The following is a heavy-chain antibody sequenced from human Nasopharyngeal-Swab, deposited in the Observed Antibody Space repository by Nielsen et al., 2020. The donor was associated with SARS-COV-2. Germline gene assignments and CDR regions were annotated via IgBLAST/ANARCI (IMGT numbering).Heavy chain of an antibody. V-gene: IGHV3-30-3*01. J-gene: IGHJ4*02. CDR3: ARDPKRYCGGDCYSPPDY. CDR2: ISYDGSNK. D-gene: IGHD2-21*02. CDR1: GFTFSSYA. Sequence: GESLKISCAASGFTFSSYAMHWVRQAPGKGLEWVAVISYDGSNKYYADSVKGRFTISRDNSKNTLSLQMNSLRAEDTAVYYCARDPKRYCGGDCYSPPDYWGQGTLVTVSS.